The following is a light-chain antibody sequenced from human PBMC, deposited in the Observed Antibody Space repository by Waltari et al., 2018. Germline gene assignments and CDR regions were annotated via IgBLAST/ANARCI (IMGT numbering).Light chain of an antibody. Sequence: EIVLTQSPGTLSLSPGERATLSCRASQSFTNNYLAWYQQKRGQAPRALIYGASSRASGVPDRFSGSGSGTDFTLTISRLEPEDFAVYYCQQYGTSLSTFGQGTRVEIK. J-gene: IGKJ1*01. CDR2: GAS. V-gene: IGKV3-20*01. CDR1: QSFTNNY. CDR3: QQYGTSLST.